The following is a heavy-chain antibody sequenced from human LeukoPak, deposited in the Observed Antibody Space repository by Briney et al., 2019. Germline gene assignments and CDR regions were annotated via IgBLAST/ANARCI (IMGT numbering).Heavy chain of an antibody. CDR2: ISSSGSTK. V-gene: IGHV3-11*04. D-gene: IGHD4-17*01. CDR3: ARDTDTVTTILDY. CDR1: GFTFSDYY. J-gene: IGHJ4*02. Sequence: GGSLRLSCAASGFTFSDYYMSWIRQAPGKGLEWVSYISSSGSTKYYADSVKGRFTISRDNAKNTLYLQMNSLRAEDTAVYYCARDTDTVTTILDYWGQGTLVTVSS.